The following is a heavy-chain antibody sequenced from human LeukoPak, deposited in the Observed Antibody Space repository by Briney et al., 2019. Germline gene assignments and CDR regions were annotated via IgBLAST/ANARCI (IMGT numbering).Heavy chain of an antibody. CDR1: GFTFSSYG. V-gene: IGHV3-30*02. Sequence: GGSLRLSCAASGFTFSSYGMHWVRQAPGKGLEWVAFIRYDGSNKYYADSVKGRFAISRDNSKNTLYLQMNSLRAEDTAVYYCAKVAIEAAAYYYYYMDVWGKGTTVTISS. CDR3: AKVAIEAAAYYYYYMDV. CDR2: IRYDGSNK. J-gene: IGHJ6*03. D-gene: IGHD6-13*01.